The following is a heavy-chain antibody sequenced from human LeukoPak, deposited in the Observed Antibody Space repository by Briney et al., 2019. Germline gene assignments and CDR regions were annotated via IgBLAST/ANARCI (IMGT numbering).Heavy chain of an antibody. J-gene: IGHJ2*01. CDR1: GFTFSSYG. V-gene: IGHV3-33*01. Sequence: GRSLRLSCAASGFTFSSYGMHWVRQAPGKGLEWVGVIWYDGSNKYYADPVKGRFTISRDNSKNTLYLQMNSLRAEDTAVYYCARDHYYGSGSPYWYFDLWGRGTLVTVSS. D-gene: IGHD3-10*01. CDR2: IWYDGSNK. CDR3: ARDHYYGSGSPYWYFDL.